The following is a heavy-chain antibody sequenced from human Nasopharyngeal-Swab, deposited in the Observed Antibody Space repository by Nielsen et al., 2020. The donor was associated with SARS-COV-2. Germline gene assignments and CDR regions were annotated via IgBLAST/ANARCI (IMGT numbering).Heavy chain of an antibody. CDR3: TTDFYFDY. J-gene: IGHJ4*02. Sequence: GASLKISCAASDFIFSASAIHWVRQASGKGLGWVGRIGDKDNNYATKYGASVQGRFTITRDDSKNTAFLQMDSLKTEDTALYYCTTDFYFDYWGQGTLVTVSS. V-gene: IGHV3-73*01. CDR1: DFIFSASA. CDR2: IGDKDNNYAT.